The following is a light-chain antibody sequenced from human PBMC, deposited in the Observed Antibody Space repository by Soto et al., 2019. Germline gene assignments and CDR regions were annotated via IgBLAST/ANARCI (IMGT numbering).Light chain of an antibody. J-gene: IGLJ2*01. V-gene: IGLV2-23*02. CDR2: EVS. CDR3: CTYAGSDTFVV. CDR1: SSDVGSYNL. Sequence: QSALTQPASVSGSPGQSITISCTGTSSDVGSYNLVSWYQQHPGKAPKLMIYEVSKRPSGVSNRCSGSKSGNTASLTISGLQAEDEADYYCCTYAGSDTFVVFGGGTKVTVL.